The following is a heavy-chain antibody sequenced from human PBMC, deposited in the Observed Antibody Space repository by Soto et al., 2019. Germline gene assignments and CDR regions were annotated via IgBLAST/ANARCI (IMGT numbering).Heavy chain of an antibody. V-gene: IGHV4-39*01. CDR3: ARDFFDSSDYTTNWFDP. Sequence: SETLSLTCPVSGGSISTSTYYWGWVRQPPGKGLEWIGTISYSGNAYYNPSLKSRVTISVDTSKNQFSLKLTSVTAADAALYYCARDFFDSSDYTTNWFDPWGQGTLVTVSS. CDR2: ISYSGNA. CDR1: GGSISTSTYY. D-gene: IGHD3-22*01. J-gene: IGHJ5*02.